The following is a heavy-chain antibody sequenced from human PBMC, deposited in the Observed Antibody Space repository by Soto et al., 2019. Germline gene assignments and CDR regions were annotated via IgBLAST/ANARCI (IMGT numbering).Heavy chain of an antibody. Sequence: QVQLVQSGAEVKKPGSSVKVSCKASGGTFRSYAISWVRQAPGQGLEWMGGIIPIFGTANYAPKFQGRVTITADESMSTGYMGLNSLRSEDTAVYYCAREAPGWLLFDYWGQGTLFTVSS. CDR3: AREAPGWLLFDY. J-gene: IGHJ4*02. CDR1: GGTFRSYA. D-gene: IGHD5-12*01. V-gene: IGHV1-69*01. CDR2: IIPIFGTA.